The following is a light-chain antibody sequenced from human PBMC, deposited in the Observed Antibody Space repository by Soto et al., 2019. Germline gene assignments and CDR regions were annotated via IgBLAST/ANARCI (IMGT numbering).Light chain of an antibody. V-gene: IGKV1-27*01. CDR2: ASS. J-gene: IGKJ4*01. CDR3: HRYNSAPLT. CDR1: QGISNY. Sequence: DIQMTQSPSSLSASVGDRVTITCRASQGISNYLAWYQQKPGEVPKVLIYASSTLQSGVPSRFRGGGFGTDFTLTISSLQPEDVATYYCHRYNSAPLTFGGGTKVEI.